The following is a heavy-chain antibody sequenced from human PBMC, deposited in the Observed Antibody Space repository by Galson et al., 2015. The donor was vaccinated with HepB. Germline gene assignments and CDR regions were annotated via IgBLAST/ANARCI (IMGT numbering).Heavy chain of an antibody. CDR2: ISSSSSYI. V-gene: IGHV3-21*01. CDR3: ARSAYCGGDCSRGAFDI. D-gene: IGHD2-21*02. CDR1: GFTFSSYS. J-gene: IGHJ3*02. Sequence: SLRLSCAASGFTFSSYSMNWVRQAPGKGLEWVSSISSSSSYIYYADSVKGRFTISRDNAKNSLYLQMNSLRAEDTAVYYCARSAYCGGDCSRGAFDIWGQGTMVTVSS.